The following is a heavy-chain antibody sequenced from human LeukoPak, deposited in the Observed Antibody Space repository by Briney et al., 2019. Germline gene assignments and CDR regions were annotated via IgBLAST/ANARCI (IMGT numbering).Heavy chain of an antibody. Sequence: XGSLRLSCAASGFTFSSYWMSWVRQAPGRGLEWVANIKQDGSEKYYVDSVKGRFTISRDNAKNSLYLQMNSLRAEDTAVYYCARGWGVRGVIITELWGQGTLGTVSS. CDR1: GFTFSSYW. CDR3: ARGWGVRGVIITEL. CDR2: IKQDGSEK. V-gene: IGHV3-7*01. J-gene: IGHJ4*02. D-gene: IGHD3-10*01.